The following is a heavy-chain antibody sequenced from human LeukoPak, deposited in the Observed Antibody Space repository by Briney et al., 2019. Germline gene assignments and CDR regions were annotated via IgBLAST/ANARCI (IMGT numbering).Heavy chain of an antibody. V-gene: IGHV1-18*01. J-gene: IGHJ2*01. D-gene: IGHD2-21*02. CDR1: GYTFISYG. Sequence: GASVKVSCKASGYTFISYGISWVRQAPGQGLEWMGWISGYNGNTNYARNLQGRVTMTTDTSTSTAYMELRSLRSDDTAVYYCARGLGVVTAQSEQPKPRYFDLWGRGTQVTVSS. CDR3: ARGLGVVTAQSEQPKPRYFDL. CDR2: ISGYNGNT.